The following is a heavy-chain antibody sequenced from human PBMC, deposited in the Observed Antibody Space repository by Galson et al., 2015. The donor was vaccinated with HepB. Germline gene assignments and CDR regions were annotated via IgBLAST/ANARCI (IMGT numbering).Heavy chain of an antibody. D-gene: IGHD2/OR15-2a*01. V-gene: IGHV3-23*01. J-gene: IGHJ4*02. Sequence: SLRLSCAACGFTFTSCGMSWVRQAPGKGLECVPAISRGGDTSDYADSVKGRFTVSRDSSTNTLYLQRNGLRADDTAIYYCVRGTTAPDYWGQGTLVTVSS. CDR2: ISRGGDTS. CDR3: VRGTTAPDY. CDR1: GFTFTSCG.